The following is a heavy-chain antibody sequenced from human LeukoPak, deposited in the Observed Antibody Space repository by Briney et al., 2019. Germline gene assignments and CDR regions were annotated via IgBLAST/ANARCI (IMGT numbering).Heavy chain of an antibody. Sequence: ASVKVSCKASGYTFTSYGISWVRQAPGQGLEWMGWISAYNGNTNYAQKLQGRVTMTTDTSTSTAYMELRSLRSDDTAVYYCAADLNYYDSSGYFVYRGQGTLVTVSS. D-gene: IGHD3-22*01. V-gene: IGHV1-18*01. CDR1: GYTFTSYG. CDR3: AADLNYYDSSGYFVY. CDR2: ISAYNGNT. J-gene: IGHJ4*02.